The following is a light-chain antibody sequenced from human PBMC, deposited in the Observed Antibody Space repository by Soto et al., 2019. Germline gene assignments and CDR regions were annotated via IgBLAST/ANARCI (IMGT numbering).Light chain of an antibody. J-gene: IGKJ1*01. CDR3: QQRSKWPQWT. V-gene: IGKV3-11*01. CDR2: TAS. Sequence: EIVLTQSPATLSLSPGERATLSCRASQIVSNYLAWYQQKPGQAPRLLIYTASNRATGIPARFSCSGSGTDFTITISSLEPEDFAVYYCQQRSKWPQWTLGQGTKVDIK. CDR1: QIVSNY.